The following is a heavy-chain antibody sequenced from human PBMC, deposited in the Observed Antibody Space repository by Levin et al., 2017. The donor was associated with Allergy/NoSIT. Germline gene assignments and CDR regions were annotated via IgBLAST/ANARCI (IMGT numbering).Heavy chain of an antibody. V-gene: IGHV3-23*01. CDR1: GFTFSSYA. Sequence: GGSLRLSCAASGFTFSSYAMSWVRQAPGKGLEWVSAISGSGGSTYYADSVKGRFTISRDNSKNTLYLQMNSLRAEDTAVYYCAKDYYYGSGSYEKNDAFDSWGQGTMVTVSS. CDR2: ISGSGGST. D-gene: IGHD3-10*01. J-gene: IGHJ3*02. CDR3: AKDYYYGSGSYEKNDAFDS.